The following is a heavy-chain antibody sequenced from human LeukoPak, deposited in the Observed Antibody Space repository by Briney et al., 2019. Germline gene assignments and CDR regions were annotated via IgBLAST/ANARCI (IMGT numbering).Heavy chain of an antibody. D-gene: IGHD4-17*01. CDR2: INHSGGT. CDR3: ARVRGYGDQPYYFDY. J-gene: IGHJ4*02. V-gene: IGHV4-34*01. Sequence: SETLSLTCAVYGGSFSGYYWSWIRQPPGKGLEWIGEINHSGGTNYNPSLKSRVTMSVDTSKNQFSLKLSSVTAADTAVYYCARVRGYGDQPYYFDYWGQGTLVTVSS. CDR1: GGSFSGYY.